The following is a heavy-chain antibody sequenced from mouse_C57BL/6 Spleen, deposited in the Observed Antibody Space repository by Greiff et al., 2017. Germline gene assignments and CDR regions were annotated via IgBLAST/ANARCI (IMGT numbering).Heavy chain of an antibody. J-gene: IGHJ2*01. Sequence: QVQLLQSGAELVKPGASVKISCKASGYAFSSYWMNWVKQRPGKGLEWIGQIYPGDGDTNYNGKFKGKATLTADKSSSTAYMQLSSLTSEDSAVYFCARAPAVVAPDDWGQGTTLTVSS. V-gene: IGHV1-80*01. CDR1: GYAFSSYW. D-gene: IGHD1-1*01. CDR3: ARAPAVVAPDD. CDR2: IYPGDGDT.